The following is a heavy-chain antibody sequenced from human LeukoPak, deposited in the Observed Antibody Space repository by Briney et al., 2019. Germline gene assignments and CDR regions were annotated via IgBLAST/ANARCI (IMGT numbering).Heavy chain of an antibody. J-gene: IGHJ4*02. CDR3: TRDWQTVTKASTYYFDY. CDR2: INPSGGST. V-gene: IGHV1-46*01. CDR1: GYTFTSYY. D-gene: IGHD4-11*01. Sequence: ASVKVSCKASGYTFTSYYMHWVRQAPGQGLEWMGIINPSGGSTSYAQKFQGRVTMTRDTSTSTVYMELSSLRSEDTAVYYCTRDWQTVTKASTYYFDYWGQGTLVTVSS.